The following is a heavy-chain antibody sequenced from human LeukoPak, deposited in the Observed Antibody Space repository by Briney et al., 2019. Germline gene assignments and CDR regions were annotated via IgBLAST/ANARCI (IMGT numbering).Heavy chain of an antibody. Sequence: GGSLRLSCAAAGFTFSIYDMHWVRQAPGKGLEWVAVIWYDGINKYYVDSVKGRFTISRDNSKNTLYLQMNSMRAEDTAVYYCARDRDVWGQGTLVTVSS. J-gene: IGHJ4*02. CDR2: IWYDGINK. V-gene: IGHV3-33*01. CDR1: GFTFSIYD. CDR3: ARDRDV.